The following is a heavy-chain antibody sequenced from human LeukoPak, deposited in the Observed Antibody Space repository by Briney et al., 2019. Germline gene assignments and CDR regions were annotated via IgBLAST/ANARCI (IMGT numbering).Heavy chain of an antibody. J-gene: IGHJ4*02. Sequence: SETLSLTCTVSGGSISNYYWSWIRQPPGKGLEWIGHIYYSGSTNYNPSLKSRVTISVDTSKNQFSLKLSSVTAEDTAVYYCARDLEFGWELGYWGQGTLVTVSS. CDR1: GGSISNYY. V-gene: IGHV4-59*12. CDR2: IYYSGST. D-gene: IGHD1-26*01. CDR3: ARDLEFGWELGY.